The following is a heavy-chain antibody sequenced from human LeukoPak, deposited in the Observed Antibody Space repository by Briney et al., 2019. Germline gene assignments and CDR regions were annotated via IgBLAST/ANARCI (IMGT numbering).Heavy chain of an antibody. Sequence: GGSLRLSCAASGFPFRSYAMHWVRQAPGKGLEYVSAITLDGISTYYANSVKGRFTISRDNSKNTLYLQMGSLRAEDMAVYYCASETRGYSYGSNDYWGQGTLVTVSS. D-gene: IGHD5-18*01. J-gene: IGHJ4*02. CDR2: ITLDGIST. CDR1: GFPFRSYA. CDR3: ASETRGYSYGSNDY. V-gene: IGHV3-64*01.